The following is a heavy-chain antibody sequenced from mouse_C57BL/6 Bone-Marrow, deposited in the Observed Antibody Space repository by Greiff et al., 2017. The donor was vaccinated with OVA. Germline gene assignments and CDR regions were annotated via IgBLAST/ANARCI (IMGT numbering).Heavy chain of an antibody. V-gene: IGHV1-26*01. CDR3: ARRSLITTVVDY. J-gene: IGHJ2*01. Sequence: VQLQQSGPELVKPGASVKISCKASGYTFTDYYMNWVKQSHGKSLEWIGDINPNNGGTSYNQKFKGKATLTVDKSSSPAYMELRILTSEDSAVYYCARRSLITTVVDYWGQGTTLTVSS. D-gene: IGHD1-1*01. CDR1: GYTFTDYY. CDR2: INPNNGGT.